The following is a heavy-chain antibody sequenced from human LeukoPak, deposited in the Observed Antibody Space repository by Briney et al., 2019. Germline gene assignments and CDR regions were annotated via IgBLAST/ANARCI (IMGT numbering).Heavy chain of an antibody. CDR3: AKHSGSYYYFDY. CDR2: ISGSGGST. Sequence: GGSLRLSCAIYGFTFSSYAMSWVRQAPGKGLEWVSAISGSGGSTYYADSVKGRFTISRDNSKNTLYLQMNSLRAEDTAVYYCAKHSGSYYYFDYWGQGTLVTVSS. D-gene: IGHD1-26*01. J-gene: IGHJ4*02. V-gene: IGHV3-23*01. CDR1: GFTFSSYA.